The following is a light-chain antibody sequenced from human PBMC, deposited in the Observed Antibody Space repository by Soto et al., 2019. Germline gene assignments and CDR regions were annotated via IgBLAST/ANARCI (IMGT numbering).Light chain of an antibody. V-gene: IGKV1-9*01. CDR3: QQSYSTPIT. CDR2: AAS. Sequence: IQLTQSPSSLSASVGDRVTITCRASQDIAIYLAWYQQKPGEAPKLLIYAASTLYGGVPSRFSGSGSGTDFALTITSLQAEDFATYYCQQSYSTPITFGQGTRLEIK. CDR1: QDIAIY. J-gene: IGKJ5*01.